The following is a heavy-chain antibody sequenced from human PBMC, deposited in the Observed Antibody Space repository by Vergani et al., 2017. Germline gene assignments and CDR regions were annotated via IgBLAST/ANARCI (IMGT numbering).Heavy chain of an antibody. D-gene: IGHD3-3*01. Sequence: QVQLQESGPGLVKPPGTLSLTCAVSGAAFNSYQWPWIRQFPGRGLEWIGEIDDKGKSICNPTLKSRVTISVDNSKRHFSLRVTSVTAADSAMYYCGRRDFWVGPRTCDCWGAGTLVTVSS. V-gene: IGHV4-34*09. CDR3: GRRDFWVGPRTCDC. CDR1: GAAFNSYQ. CDR2: IDDKGKS. J-gene: IGHJ3*01.